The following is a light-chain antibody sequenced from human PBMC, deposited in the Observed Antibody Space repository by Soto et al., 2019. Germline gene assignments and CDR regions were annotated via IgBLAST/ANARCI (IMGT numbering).Light chain of an antibody. V-gene: IGKV3-11*01. Sequence: EVVLTQSPATLSLSPGERATLSCRASETVRTFVDWYQQKPGQAPRLLIFGASNRATGIPARFCGSGSGTDFTLTISNLEPEDFAVYYCQQHSHWPPWTFGQGTRVEIQ. CDR1: ETVRTF. CDR2: GAS. CDR3: QQHSHWPPWT. J-gene: IGKJ1*01.